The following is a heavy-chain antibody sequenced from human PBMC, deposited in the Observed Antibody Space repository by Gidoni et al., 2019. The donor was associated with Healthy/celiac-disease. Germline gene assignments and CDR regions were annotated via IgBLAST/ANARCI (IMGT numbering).Heavy chain of an antibody. D-gene: IGHD3-22*01. CDR1: GGTFSSYA. J-gene: IGHJ2*01. V-gene: IGHV1-69*06. CDR3: ARVFYYDSSGYFGWYFDL. CDR2: IIPICGTA. Sequence: QVQLVQSGAEVKKPGSSVKVSCKASGGTFSSYALSWVRQAPGQGLEWMGGIIPICGTANYAQKFQGRVTITADKSTSTAYMELSSLRSEDTAVYYCARVFYYDSSGYFGWYFDLWGRGTLVTVSS.